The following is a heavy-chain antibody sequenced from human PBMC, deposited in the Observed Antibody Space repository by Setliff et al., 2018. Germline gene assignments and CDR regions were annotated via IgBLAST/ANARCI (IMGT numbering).Heavy chain of an antibody. CDR3: AREGVDIVTTTSYYYYLDV. V-gene: IGHV1-69*05. CDR1: GGTFSSYG. Sequence: ASVKVSCKASGGTFSSYGISWVRQAPGQGLEWMGGTIPMFGTTDYARKFQGRVTIITDESTSTAYIELSSLRTEDTAVYYCAREGVDIVTTTSYYYYLDVWGKGTTVTVSS. D-gene: IGHD5-12*01. CDR2: TIPMFGTT. J-gene: IGHJ6*03.